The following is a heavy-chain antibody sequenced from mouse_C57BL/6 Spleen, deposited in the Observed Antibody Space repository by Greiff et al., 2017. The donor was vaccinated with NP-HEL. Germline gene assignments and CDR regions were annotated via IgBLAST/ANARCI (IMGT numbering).Heavy chain of an antibody. Sequence: VQLQQSGPELVKPGASVKIPCKASGYTFTDYNMDWVKQSHGKSLEWIGDINPNNGGTTYNQKFKGKATLTVDKSSSSAYMALRSLISEDTAVYYWARHYSKYGYAMDYWGQGTSVTVSS. CDR3: ARHYSKYGYAMDY. CDR1: GYTFTDYN. J-gene: IGHJ4*01. V-gene: IGHV1-18*01. CDR2: INPNNGGT. D-gene: IGHD2-5*01.